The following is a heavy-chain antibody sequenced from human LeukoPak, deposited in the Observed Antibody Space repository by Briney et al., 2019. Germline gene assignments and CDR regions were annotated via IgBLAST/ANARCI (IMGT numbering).Heavy chain of an antibody. CDR1: GYTFAAYY. D-gene: IGHD6-13*01. CDR3: ARVGSPREYSSSWYLGYFDY. Sequence: ASVKVSCKASGYTFAAYYMYWVRQAPGQGLEWMGWISAYNGNTNYAQKLQGRVTMTTDTSTSTAYMELRSLRSDDTAVYYCARVGSPREYSSSWYLGYFDYWGQGTLVTVSS. CDR2: ISAYNGNT. V-gene: IGHV1-18*04. J-gene: IGHJ4*02.